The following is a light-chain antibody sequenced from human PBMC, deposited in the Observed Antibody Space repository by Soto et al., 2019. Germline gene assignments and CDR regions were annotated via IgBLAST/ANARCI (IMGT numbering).Light chain of an antibody. J-gene: IGKJ4*01. V-gene: IGKV1-39*01. CDR3: QRSFSTPLP. CDR1: QSISSY. CDR2: AAS. Sequence: IQMTQSPSSLSASVGDRVTITCRASQSISSYLHWYQQKPGKAPKLLIYAASSLQSGVPSRISGSGSGTDFTLTISSLQPEDFATYYCQRSFSTPLPFGGGTKVEIK.